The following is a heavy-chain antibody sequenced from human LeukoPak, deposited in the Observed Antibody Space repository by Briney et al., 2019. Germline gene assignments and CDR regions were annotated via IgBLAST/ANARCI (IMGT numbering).Heavy chain of an antibody. J-gene: IGHJ6*04. CDR1: GFTFSSYE. Sequence: GRSLRLSCAASGFTFSSYEMNWVRQAPGKGLEWVSYISSSGSTIYYADSVKGRFTISRDNAKNSLYLQMNSLRAEDTAVYYCAELGITMIGGVWGKGATVTISS. V-gene: IGHV3-48*03. D-gene: IGHD3-10*02. CDR2: ISSSGSTI. CDR3: AELGITMIGGV.